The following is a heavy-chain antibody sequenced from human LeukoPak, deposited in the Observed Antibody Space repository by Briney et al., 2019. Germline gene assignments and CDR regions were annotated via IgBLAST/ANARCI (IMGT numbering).Heavy chain of an antibody. CDR1: GFTFNNHV. D-gene: IGHD3-22*01. Sequence: PGGSLRLSCAASGFTFNNHVMQWVRQTPGKGLEWVALISKDSVYKFYADSVKGRFSISRDNSENTVDLQLRSLRAEDTAVYHCARELSGSSGCPLEYWGQGTLVTVSS. J-gene: IGHJ4*02. CDR2: ISKDSVYK. V-gene: IGHV3-30-3*01. CDR3: ARELSGSSGCPLEY.